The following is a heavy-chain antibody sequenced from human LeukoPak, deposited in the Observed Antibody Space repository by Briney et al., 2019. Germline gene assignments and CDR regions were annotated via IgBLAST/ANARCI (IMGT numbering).Heavy chain of an antibody. V-gene: IGHV1-3*01. CDR1: GYTFTNYA. Sequence: GASVKVSCKASGYTFTNYAMHWVRQAPGQRLEWMGWINAGSGDTAYSQKFQGRASITGDTSANTAYMELSSLRSEDTAVYYCAAKVWFGELLLYYYGMDVWGQGTTVTVSS. D-gene: IGHD3-10*01. CDR2: INAGSGDT. CDR3: AAKVWFGELLLYYYGMDV. J-gene: IGHJ6*02.